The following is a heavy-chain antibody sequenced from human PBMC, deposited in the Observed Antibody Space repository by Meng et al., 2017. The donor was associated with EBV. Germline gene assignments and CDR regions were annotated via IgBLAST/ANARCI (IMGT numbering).Heavy chain of an antibody. J-gene: IGHJ4*02. CDR3: ARGLDYFDY. Sequence: QVQLVQSVVYVPKPGAFLNVSVYASGYTFTSYGISWVRPAPGQGLEWMGWISAYNGNTNYAQKLQGRVTMTTDTSTSTAYMELRSLRSDDTAVYYCARGLDYFDYWGQGTLVTVSS. V-gene: IGHV1-18*01. CDR1: GYTFTSYG. CDR2: ISAYNGNT.